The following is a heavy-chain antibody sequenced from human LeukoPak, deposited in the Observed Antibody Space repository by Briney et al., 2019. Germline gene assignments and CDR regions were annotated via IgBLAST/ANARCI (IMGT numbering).Heavy chain of an antibody. V-gene: IGHV3-11*01. J-gene: IGHJ4*02. Sequence: GGSLRLSCAASGFTFSSYWMSWIRQAPGKGLEWVSYISSSGSTIYYADSVKGRFTISRDNRKNSLPLQMNSLRPEDTALYYCAKDIGDSIGYNYFDSWGQGTLVTVSS. CDR1: GFTFSSYW. D-gene: IGHD3-22*01. CDR2: ISSSGSTI. CDR3: AKDIGDSIGYNYFDS.